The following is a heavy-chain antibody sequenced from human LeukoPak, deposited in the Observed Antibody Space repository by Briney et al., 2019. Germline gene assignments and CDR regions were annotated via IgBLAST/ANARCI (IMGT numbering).Heavy chain of an antibody. D-gene: IGHD4-23*01. V-gene: IGHV5-51*01. Sequence: GEPLKISCTASVYSFTSYWIGWVRHMPGKGLEWMSIIYPGDSDTRYSSSFQRQVTISADKSISTAYLQWSSLKASDTVMYYCARLHYGGNLDYWGQGTLVTVSS. CDR2: IYPGDSDT. CDR3: ARLHYGGNLDY. CDR1: VYSFTSYW. J-gene: IGHJ4*02.